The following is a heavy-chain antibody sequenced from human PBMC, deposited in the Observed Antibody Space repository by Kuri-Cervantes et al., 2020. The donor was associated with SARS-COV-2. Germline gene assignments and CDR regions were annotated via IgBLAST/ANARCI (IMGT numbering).Heavy chain of an antibody. Sequence: GESLKISCAASGFTFSNYWMHWVRQAPGKGLVWVSRTNTDGSSTSYADSVKGRFTISRDNAKNSLYLQMNSLRAEDTALYYCAKDIDTASVVVPAAINFDYWGQGTLVTVSS. CDR3: AKDIDTASVVVPAAINFDY. CDR2: TNTDGSST. CDR1: GFTFSNYW. J-gene: IGHJ4*02. D-gene: IGHD2-2*02. V-gene: IGHV3-74*01.